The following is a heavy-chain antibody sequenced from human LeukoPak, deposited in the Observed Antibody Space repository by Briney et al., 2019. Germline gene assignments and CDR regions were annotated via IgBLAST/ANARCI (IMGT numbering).Heavy chain of an antibody. CDR1: GFTFSSYG. CDR2: ISYDGINK. CDR3: AKTLGYNYGYVEN. Sequence: GGSLRLSCAASGFTFSSYGMRWVRQAPGKGLEWVAVISYDGINKWYADSVKGRFTISRDNSKNTLYLQMNSLRAEDTAVYYCAKTLGYNYGYVENWGQETLVTVSS. D-gene: IGHD5-18*01. V-gene: IGHV3-30*18. J-gene: IGHJ4*02.